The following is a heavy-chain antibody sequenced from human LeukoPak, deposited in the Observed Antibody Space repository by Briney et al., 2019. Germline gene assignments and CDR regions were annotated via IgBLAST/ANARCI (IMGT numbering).Heavy chain of an antibody. CDR2: IYNSGST. V-gene: IGHV4-61*05. D-gene: IGHD1/OR15-1a*01. Sequence: NASETLSLTCTVSGCSISSSSYYWGWIRQPPGKGLEWIGYIYNSGSTNYNPSLKSRVTISVVTSKNQFSLKLSSVTAADTAVYYCARGDGRTDDAFDIWGQGTMVTVSS. CDR3: ARGDGRTDDAFDI. CDR1: GCSISSSSYY. J-gene: IGHJ3*02.